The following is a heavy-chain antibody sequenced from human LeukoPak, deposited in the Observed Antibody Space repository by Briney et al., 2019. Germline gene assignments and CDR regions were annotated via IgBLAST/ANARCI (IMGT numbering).Heavy chain of an antibody. J-gene: IGHJ5*02. V-gene: IGHV4-59*01. CDR1: GGSISSYY. Sequence: KPSETLSLTCTVSGGSISSYYWSWIRQPPGKGLEWIGYIYYSGSTNYNPSLKSRVTISVDTSKNQFSLKLSSVTAADTAVYYCARGGRGYSYAGWFDPWGQGTLVTVSS. CDR3: ARGGRGYSYAGWFDP. CDR2: IYYSGST. D-gene: IGHD5-18*01.